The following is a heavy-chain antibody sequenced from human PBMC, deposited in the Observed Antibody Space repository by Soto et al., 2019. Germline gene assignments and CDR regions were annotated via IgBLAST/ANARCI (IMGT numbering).Heavy chain of an antibody. CDR1: GGTFSSYA. V-gene: IGHV1-69*12. D-gene: IGHD2-15*01. CDR3: ARHDCISSSCYYYYYYGMDV. Sequence: QVQLVQGGAEVKKPGSSVKVSWKASGGTFSSYAISWVRQAPGQGLEWMGGIIPIFDTANYAQKFQGRVTITADESTSTAYMELSSLRSEDTAVYYCARHDCISSSCYYYYYYGMDVWGQGTTVTVSS. CDR2: IIPIFDTA. J-gene: IGHJ6*02.